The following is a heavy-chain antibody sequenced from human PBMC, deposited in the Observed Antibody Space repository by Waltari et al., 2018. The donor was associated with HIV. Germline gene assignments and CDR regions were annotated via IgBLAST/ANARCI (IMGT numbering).Heavy chain of an antibody. V-gene: IGHV3-23*01. CDR3: ATLFRDY. CDR1: GFTFSSYA. D-gene: IGHD3-10*01. J-gene: IGHJ4*02. CDR2: ISGSGVSS. Sequence: EVQLLESGGGLVQPGGSLRLSCAASGFTFSSYAMSWVRQAPGKGLQWISGISGSGVSSYSADSVKGRFTISRDNSKNTLYLQMNSLRAEDTAVYYCATLFRDYWGQGTLVTVSS.